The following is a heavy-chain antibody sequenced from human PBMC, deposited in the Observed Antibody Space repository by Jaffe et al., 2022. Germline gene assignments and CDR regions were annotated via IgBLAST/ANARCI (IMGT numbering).Heavy chain of an antibody. CDR3: ASSGDYIWNWFDP. J-gene: IGHJ5*02. V-gene: IGHV3-7*01. CDR1: GFTFSSYW. Sequence: EVQLVESGGGLVQPGGSLRLSCAASGFTFSSYWMSWVRQAPGKGLEWVANMKQDGSEKYYVDSVKGRFTISRDNAKNSLYLQMNSLRAEDTAVYYCASSGDYIWNWFDPWGQGTLVTVSS. CDR2: MKQDGSEK. D-gene: IGHD4-17*01.